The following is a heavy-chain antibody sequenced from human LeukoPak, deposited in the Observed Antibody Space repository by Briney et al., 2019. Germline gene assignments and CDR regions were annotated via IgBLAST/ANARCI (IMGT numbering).Heavy chain of an antibody. J-gene: IGHJ5*02. D-gene: IGHD6-19*01. Sequence: SETLSLTCADSGGSISSSNWWSWVRQPPGKGLEWIGEIYHSGSTNYNPSLKSRVTISVDKSKNQFSLKLSSVTAADTAVYYCARGGPQWLGNWFDPWGQGTLVTVSS. CDR3: ARGGPQWLGNWFDP. CDR1: GGSISSSNW. CDR2: IYHSGST. V-gene: IGHV4-4*02.